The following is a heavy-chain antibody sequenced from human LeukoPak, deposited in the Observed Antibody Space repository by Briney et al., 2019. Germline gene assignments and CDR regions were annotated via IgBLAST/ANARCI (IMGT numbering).Heavy chain of an antibody. CDR3: ARHSADYGDFSNWFDP. V-gene: IGHV4-39*01. J-gene: IGHJ5*02. CDR2: IYYSGST. D-gene: IGHD4-17*01. Sequence: PSETLSLTCTVSGGSISSSSYYWGWIRQPPGKGLEWIGSIYYSGSTYYSPSLKSRVTISVDTSKNQFSLKLSSVTAADTAVYYCARHSADYGDFSNWFDPWGQGTLVTVSS. CDR1: GGSISSSSYY.